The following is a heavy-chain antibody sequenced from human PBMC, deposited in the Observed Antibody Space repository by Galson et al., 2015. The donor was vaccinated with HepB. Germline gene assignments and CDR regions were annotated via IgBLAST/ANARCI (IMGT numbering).Heavy chain of an antibody. J-gene: IGHJ5*02. CDR3: ARRRKQVGSKWFDP. CDR1: GYMFSNYG. D-gene: IGHD6-13*01. V-gene: IGHV1-18*01. CDR2: INTQTGDT. Sequence: SVKVSCKASGYMFSNYGVTWVRQAPGQGLEWMGWINTQTGDTNYAQKFQGRVTMTTDTSTSTAYMELRNLRADDTAVYFCARRRKQVGSKWFDPWGQGTLVTVSS.